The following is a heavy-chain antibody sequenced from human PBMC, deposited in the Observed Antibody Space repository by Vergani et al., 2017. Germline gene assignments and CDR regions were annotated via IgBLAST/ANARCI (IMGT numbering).Heavy chain of an antibody. J-gene: IGHJ4*02. CDR2: IWYDGSNK. CDR3: AKGERKQWLPLDY. D-gene: IGHD6-19*01. V-gene: IGHV3-33*06. Sequence: QVQLVESGGGVVQPGRSLRLSCAASGFTFSSYGMHWVRQAPGKGLEWVAVIWYDGSNKYYADSVKGRFTISRDNSKNTLYLQMNSLRAEDTAVYYCAKGERKQWLPLDYWGQGTLVTVSS. CDR1: GFTFSSYG.